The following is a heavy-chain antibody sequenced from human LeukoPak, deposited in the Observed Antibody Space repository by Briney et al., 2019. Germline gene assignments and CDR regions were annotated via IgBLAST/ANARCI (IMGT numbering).Heavy chain of an antibody. Sequence: GGSLRLSCAASGFTVSSNYMSWVRQAPGKGLERVSVIYSGGSTYYADSVKGRFTISRDNSKNTLYLQMNSLRAEDTAVYYCARELSTVTTNHFDYWGQGTLVTVSS. J-gene: IGHJ4*02. CDR1: GFTVSSNY. V-gene: IGHV3-66*02. D-gene: IGHD4-11*01. CDR3: ARELSTVTTNHFDY. CDR2: IYSGGST.